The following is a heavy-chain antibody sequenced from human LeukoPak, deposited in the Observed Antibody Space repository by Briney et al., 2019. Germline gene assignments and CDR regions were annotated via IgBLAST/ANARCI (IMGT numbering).Heavy chain of an antibody. CDR1: GGSISSYY. J-gene: IGHJ2*01. CDR2: FHYSGSP. V-gene: IGHV4-59*08. CDR3: ARRTYFDL. Sequence: SETLSLTCTVSGGSISSYYWSWIRQPPGRRLEWIGYFHYSGSPHYNPSLMSRVTISGDTPKNQFSLILSSVTAADTAVYYCARRTYFDLWGRGTLVTVSS.